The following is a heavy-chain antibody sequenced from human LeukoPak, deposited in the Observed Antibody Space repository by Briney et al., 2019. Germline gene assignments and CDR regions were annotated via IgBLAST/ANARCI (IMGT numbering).Heavy chain of an antibody. CDR1: GFTFSSYA. V-gene: IGHV3-23*01. D-gene: IGHD5-24*01. CDR3: AKVSGGRWLQLLLHFDY. J-gene: IGHJ4*02. Sequence: TGGSLRLSCAASGFTFSSYAMSWVRQAPGKGLEWVSAISGSGGSTYYADSVKGRFTISRDNSKNTLYLQMNSLRAEDTAVYYCAKVSGGRWLQLLLHFDYWGQGTLVTVSS. CDR2: ISGSGGST.